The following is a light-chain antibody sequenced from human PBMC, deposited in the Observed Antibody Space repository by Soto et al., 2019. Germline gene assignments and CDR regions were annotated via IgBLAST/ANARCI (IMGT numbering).Light chain of an antibody. CDR2: RNN. Sequence: QAVVTQPPSASGTPGQRVTISCSGSSSNIGSNYVYWYQQLPGTAPKLLIYRNNQRPSGVPDRFSGSKSGTSASLAISGLPSEDEADYYCAAWDDSLSGWVFGGGTKPTVL. CDR1: SSNIGSNY. CDR3: AAWDDSLSGWV. J-gene: IGLJ3*02. V-gene: IGLV1-47*01.